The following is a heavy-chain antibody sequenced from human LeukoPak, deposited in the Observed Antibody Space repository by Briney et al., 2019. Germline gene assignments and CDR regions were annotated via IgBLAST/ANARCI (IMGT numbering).Heavy chain of an antibody. D-gene: IGHD3-22*01. CDR3: ARGLTYFYDNSGYYSVPHYYYYYLDL. CDR2: INPNSGGT. V-gene: IGHV1-2*02. Sequence: ASVKVSCKASGYTFTGYYMHWVRQAPGQGLEWMGWINPNSGGTNYAQKFQGRVTMTRDTSKNQFSLKLSSVTAADTAVYYCARGLTYFYDNSGYYSVPHYYYYYLDLWAKGTTVTISS. CDR1: GYTFTGYY. J-gene: IGHJ6*03.